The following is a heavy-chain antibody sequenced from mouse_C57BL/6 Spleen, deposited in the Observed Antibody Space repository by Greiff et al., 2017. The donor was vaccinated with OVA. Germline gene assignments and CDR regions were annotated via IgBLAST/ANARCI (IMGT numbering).Heavy chain of an antibody. V-gene: IGHV2-9*01. CDR2: IWGGGST. Sequence: VHLVESGPGLVAPSQSLSITCTVSGFSLTSYGVDWVRQPPGKGLEWLGVIWGGGSTNYNSALMSRLSISKDNSKSQVFLKMNSLQTDDTAMYYCAKHSEDDPHGGYAMDYWGQGTSVTVSS. D-gene: IGHD2-3*01. CDR3: AKHSEDDPHGGYAMDY. J-gene: IGHJ4*01. CDR1: GFSLTSYG.